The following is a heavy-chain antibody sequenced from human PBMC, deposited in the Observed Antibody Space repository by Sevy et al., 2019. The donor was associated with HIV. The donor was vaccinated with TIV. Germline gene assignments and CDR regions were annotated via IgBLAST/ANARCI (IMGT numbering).Heavy chain of an antibody. CDR3: AKDFTGYNGMDV. J-gene: IGHJ6*02. V-gene: IGHV3-30*18. CDR1: GIIFTTSG. D-gene: IGHD3-9*01. Sequence: GGSLRLSCVVSGIIFTTSGMHWVRRAPGKGLEWVAVISYHGRNKVYADSVKGRSTISRDNSKNILYLQMNSLRAEDTAVYYCAKDFTGYNGMDVWGQGTMVTVSS. CDR2: ISYHGRNK.